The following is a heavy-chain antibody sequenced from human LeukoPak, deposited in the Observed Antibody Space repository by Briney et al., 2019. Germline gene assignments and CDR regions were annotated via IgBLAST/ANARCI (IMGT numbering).Heavy chain of an antibody. Sequence: GGSLRLSCAAPGFTVSSNYMSWVRQAPGKGLEWVSVIYSGGSTYYADSVKGRFTISRDNSKNTLYLQMSSLRAEDTAVYYCARAVLGVSSGYYDYWGQGTLVTVSS. CDR2: IYSGGST. V-gene: IGHV3-53*01. J-gene: IGHJ4*02. D-gene: IGHD3-22*01. CDR3: ARAVLGVSSGYYDY. CDR1: GFTVSSNY.